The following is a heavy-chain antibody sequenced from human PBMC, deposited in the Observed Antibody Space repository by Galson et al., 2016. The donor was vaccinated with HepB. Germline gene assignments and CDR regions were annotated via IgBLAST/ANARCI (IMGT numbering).Heavy chain of an antibody. V-gene: IGHV4-31*03. CDR3: ARSLGYCSSTSCYFSWYFDL. CDR2: IYYSGST. Sequence: TLSLTCTVSGGSISSGGYYWSWIRQHPGKGLEWIGYIYYSGSTYYNPSLKSRVTISVDTSKNQFSLKLNSVTTADTAVYYCARSLGYCSSTSCYFSWYFDLWGRGTLVTVSA. CDR1: GGSISSGGYY. J-gene: IGHJ2*01. D-gene: IGHD2-2*01.